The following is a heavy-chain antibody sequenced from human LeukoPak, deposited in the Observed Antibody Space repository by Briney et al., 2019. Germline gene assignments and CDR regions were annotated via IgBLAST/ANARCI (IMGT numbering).Heavy chain of an antibody. CDR3: ARDVVPRDYGDTLNAYDL. J-gene: IGHJ3*01. CDR1: GGSLSGYY. D-gene: IGHD4-17*01. V-gene: IGHV4-34*01. Sequence: PSETLSLTCAVSGGSLSGYYWSWIRQSPGKGLEWMGDIHHDGRTKYKSSFKSRITIFLVSSKNEVSLRLSPVTPAGTALYFCARDVVPRDYGDTLNAYDLWGQGTMVTVS. CDR2: IHHDGRT.